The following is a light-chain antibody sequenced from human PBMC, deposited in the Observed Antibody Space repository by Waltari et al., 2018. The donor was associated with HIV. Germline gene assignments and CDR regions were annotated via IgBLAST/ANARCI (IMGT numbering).Light chain of an antibody. CDR1: QSVYSNY. CDR2: ESS. CDR3: QQFGSSAPWT. V-gene: IGKV3-20*01. Sequence: IVLTQSPGTLSLSPGERATLSCRARQSVYSNYVAWYQQRPGQSPRLLIYESSNRAAGGSDKFIGSGSGTDFTLTIGRLEPEDSGMYFCQQFGSSAPWTFGQGTKVEIK. J-gene: IGKJ1*01.